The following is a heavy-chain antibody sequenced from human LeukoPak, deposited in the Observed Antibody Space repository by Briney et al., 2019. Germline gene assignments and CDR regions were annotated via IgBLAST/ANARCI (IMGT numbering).Heavy chain of an antibody. Sequence: ASVKVSCKASGYTFTGYYMHWVRQAPGQGLEWMGWINPNSGGTNYAQKFQGRVTMTRDTSISTAYMELSRLRSDDTAVYYCARGYYDSSGYYYPSDYWGQGTLVTVSS. D-gene: IGHD3-22*01. CDR3: ARGYYDSSGYYYPSDY. CDR1: GYTFTGYY. CDR2: INPNSGGT. V-gene: IGHV1-2*02. J-gene: IGHJ4*02.